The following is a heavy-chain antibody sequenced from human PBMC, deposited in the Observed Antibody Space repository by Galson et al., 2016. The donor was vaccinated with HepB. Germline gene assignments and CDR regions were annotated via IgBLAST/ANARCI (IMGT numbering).Heavy chain of an antibody. V-gene: IGHV3-11*06. J-gene: IGHJ3*02. CDR1: GFIFSDSY. CDR2: ISSSSSYR. Sequence: SLRLSCAASGFIFSDSYMSWIRQAPGKGLEWISFISSSSSYRNYADSVRGRSTISRDNDRNSLYLQMNSLTAEDTAVYYCARDQKVGAGFDAFDIWGQGTMVTVSS. D-gene: IGHD1-26*01. CDR3: ARDQKVGAGFDAFDI.